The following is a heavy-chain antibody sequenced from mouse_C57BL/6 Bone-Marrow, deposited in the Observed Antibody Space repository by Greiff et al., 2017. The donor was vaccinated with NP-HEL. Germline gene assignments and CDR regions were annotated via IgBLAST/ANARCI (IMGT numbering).Heavy chain of an antibody. D-gene: IGHD1-1*01. CDR1: GYTFTSYG. J-gene: IGHJ3*01. V-gene: IGHV1-81*01. CDR3: ARFYYGSRGFAY. Sequence: VQLVESGAELARPGASVKLSCKASGYTFTSYGISWVKQRTGQGLEWIGEIYPRSGNTYYNEKFKGKATLTADKSSSTAYMELRSLTSEDSAVYFCARFYYGSRGFAYWGQGTLVTVSA. CDR2: IYPRSGNT.